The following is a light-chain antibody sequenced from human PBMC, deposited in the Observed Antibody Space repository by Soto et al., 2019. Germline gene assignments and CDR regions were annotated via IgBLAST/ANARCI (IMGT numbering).Light chain of an antibody. J-gene: IGLJ1*01. CDR2: EVS. Sequence: QSALTQPPSASGSPGQSVTISCTGSSSDVGGYNYVSWYQQHPGKAPKLMIYEVSKRPSGVPDRFSGSKSGNTASLTVSGLQAEDEADYYCSSYAGSTRYVFGTGTKVT. CDR1: SSDVGGYNY. V-gene: IGLV2-8*01. CDR3: SSYAGSTRYV.